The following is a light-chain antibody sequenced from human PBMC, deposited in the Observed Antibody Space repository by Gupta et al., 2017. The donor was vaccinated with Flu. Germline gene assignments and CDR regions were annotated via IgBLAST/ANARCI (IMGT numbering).Light chain of an antibody. V-gene: IGKV1-27*01. CDR3: LKYKTAPVT. CDR1: QAISNY. CDR2: AAS. Sequence: DIQMTQSPSSLSASVGDRLTITCRASQAISNYLAWYQQRPGKGPQLLISAASTLQSGVPSRFSGSGSGTDFTLTISSLEPEDVGTYYCLKYKTAPVTFGQGTRLEIK. J-gene: IGKJ5*01.